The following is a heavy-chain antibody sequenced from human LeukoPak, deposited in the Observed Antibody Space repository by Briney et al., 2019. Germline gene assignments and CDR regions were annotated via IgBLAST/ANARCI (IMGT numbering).Heavy chain of an antibody. CDR3: ANPHAGQLPDYYYMAV. V-gene: IGHV3-23*01. Sequence: GGSLRLSCAASGFTFSSYAMSWVRQPPGKGLEWLSAISGSGGSTYYADSVKGRFTISRDNSKNTLYLQMNSLRAEDTAVYYCANPHAGQLPDYYYMAVCGKGTTVTVSS. J-gene: IGHJ6*03. CDR2: ISGSGGST. CDR1: GFTFSSYA. D-gene: IGHD2-2*01.